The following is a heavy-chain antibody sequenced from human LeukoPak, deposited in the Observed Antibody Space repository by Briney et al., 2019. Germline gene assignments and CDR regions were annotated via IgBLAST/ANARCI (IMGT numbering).Heavy chain of an antibody. CDR1: GFNLSNYW. J-gene: IGHJ3*01. CDR2: IKDDGSEE. Sequence: GGSLRLSCEASGFNLSNYWMTWVRQAPGKGLQWVANIKDDGSEENCVDSVKGRFTISRDNAKNSVYLQMDSLRAEDTALYYCAKDRVYRYFDSLFSPGSFDVWGQGTVVTVSS. D-gene: IGHD3-9*01. CDR3: AKDRVYRYFDSLFSPGSFDV. V-gene: IGHV3-7*01.